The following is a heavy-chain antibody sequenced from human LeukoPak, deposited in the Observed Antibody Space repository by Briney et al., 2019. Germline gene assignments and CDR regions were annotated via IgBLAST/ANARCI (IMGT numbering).Heavy chain of an antibody. CDR1: GFTFSSYS. CDR2: ISSSSSYI. Sequence: GGSLRLSCAASGFTFSSYSMNWVRQAPGKGLEWVSSISSSSSYIYYADSVKGRFTISRDNAKNSLYLQMNSLRAEDTAVYYCASLSLNYAVRLAKGRYFDYWGQGTLVTVSS. J-gene: IGHJ4*02. D-gene: IGHD2-2*01. V-gene: IGHV3-21*01. CDR3: ASLSLNYAVRLAKGRYFDY.